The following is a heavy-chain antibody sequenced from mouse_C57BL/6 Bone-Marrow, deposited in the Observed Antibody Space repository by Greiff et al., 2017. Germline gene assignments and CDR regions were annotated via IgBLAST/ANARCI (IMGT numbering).Heavy chain of an antibody. Sequence: EVQLQQSGAELVRPGASVKLSCTASGFNIKDDYMHWVKPRPEQGLEWIGWIDPENGDTEYASKFQGKATITADTSSNTAYLQLSSLTSEDTAVYYCTTEFFDYWGQGTTLTVSS. CDR3: TTEFFDY. CDR2: IDPENGDT. CDR1: GFNIKDDY. J-gene: IGHJ2*01. V-gene: IGHV14-4*01.